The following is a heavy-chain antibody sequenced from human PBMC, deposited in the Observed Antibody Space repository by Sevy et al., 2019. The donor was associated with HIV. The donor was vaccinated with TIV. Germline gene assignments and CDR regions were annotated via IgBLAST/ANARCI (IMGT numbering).Heavy chain of an antibody. V-gene: IGHV1-8*01. J-gene: IGHJ6*02. Sequence: ASVKVSCKASGYSLNSYDINWVRQATGQGLEWMGWMNPDSGRRGYAPKFQGRVTMTTDTSKGTAYMEHRGLRSDDSAVYYCARSDLDSTTFFYYYGLDVWGQGTTVTVSS. D-gene: IGHD2-2*01. CDR2: MNPDSGRR. CDR1: GYSLNSYD. CDR3: ARSDLDSTTFFYYYGLDV.